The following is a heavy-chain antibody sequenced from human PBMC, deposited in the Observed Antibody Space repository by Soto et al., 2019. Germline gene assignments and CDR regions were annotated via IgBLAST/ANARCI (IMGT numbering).Heavy chain of an antibody. J-gene: IGHJ4*02. CDR1: GFTFSNFW. CDR3: ARQTGLGATNY. D-gene: IGHD1-26*01. Sequence: GGSLRLSCAGSGFTFSNFWMPWVRQAPGKGLVWVARINTDGSVTSHADSVKGRFTISRDNAKSTLYLQMNSLREEDSAMFYCARQTGLGATNYWGRGKVVTSPQ. CDR2: INTDGSVT. V-gene: IGHV3-74*01.